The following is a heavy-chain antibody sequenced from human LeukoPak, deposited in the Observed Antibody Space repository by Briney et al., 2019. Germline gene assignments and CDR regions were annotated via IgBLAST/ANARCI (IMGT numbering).Heavy chain of an antibody. CDR3: ARPTVVAAALKY. D-gene: IGHD6-13*01. V-gene: IGHV3-74*01. J-gene: IGHJ4*02. Sequence: PGGSLRLSCAASGFTFSSYWMHSVRQAPGKGLVWVSRINSDGSSTSYADSVKGRFTISRDNAKNTLYLQMNSLRAEDTAVYYCARPTVVAAALKYWGQGTLVTVSS. CDR1: GFTFSSYW. CDR2: INSDGSST.